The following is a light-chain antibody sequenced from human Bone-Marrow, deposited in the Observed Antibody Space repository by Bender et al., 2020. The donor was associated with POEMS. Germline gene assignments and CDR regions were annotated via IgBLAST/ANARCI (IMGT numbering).Light chain of an antibody. V-gene: IGLV1-47*01. J-gene: IGLJ1*01. Sequence: QSVLTQPPSASGTPGQSVIISCSGTDSNFGGNNVNWYQHLPGAAPKLLIYRNDRRPSGVPGRFSGSKSGTSASLAISGLRSEDEADYYCAAWDDSLSGFVFGTGTEVTV. CDR1: DSNFGGNN. CDR2: RND. CDR3: AAWDDSLSGFV.